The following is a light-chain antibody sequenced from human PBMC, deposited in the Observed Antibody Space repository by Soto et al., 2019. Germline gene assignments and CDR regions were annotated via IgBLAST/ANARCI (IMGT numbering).Light chain of an antibody. Sequence: DIVMTQSPDSLAVSLGERATINCKSSQSVLYSSNNKNYLAWYQQKPGQPPKLLIYWASTRESGVPDRFSGSGSGTDFTLPISSLQAEDVAVYYCQQSDSTPYTFGQGTKLEIK. CDR3: QQSDSTPYT. J-gene: IGKJ2*01. CDR1: QSVLYSSNNKNY. V-gene: IGKV4-1*01. CDR2: WAS.